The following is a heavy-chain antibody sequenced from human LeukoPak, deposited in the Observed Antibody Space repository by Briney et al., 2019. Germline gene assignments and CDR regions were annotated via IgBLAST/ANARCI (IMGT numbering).Heavy chain of an antibody. CDR3: TTGLIAVTSGGYFDY. Sequence: GGSLRLSCAASGFTFSDAWMSCVRQAPGKGLEWVGRIKSKTDGGTTDYAAPVKGRFTISRDDSKNTVYLQMNSLKTEDTALYYCTTGLIAVTSGGYFDYWGQGTLVTVSS. CDR2: IKSKTDGGTT. J-gene: IGHJ4*02. CDR1: GFTFSDAW. V-gene: IGHV3-15*01. D-gene: IGHD6-19*01.